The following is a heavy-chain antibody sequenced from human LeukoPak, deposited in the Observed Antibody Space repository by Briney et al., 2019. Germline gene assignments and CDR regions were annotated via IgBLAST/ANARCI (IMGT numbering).Heavy chain of an antibody. J-gene: IGHJ4*02. V-gene: IGHV3-23*01. CDR3: AKLSWSGRGYFDY. CDR1: GFTLSSYS. D-gene: IGHD3-3*01. Sequence: GGALRLSCAASGFTLSSYSMSWGRPAPGEGLEWGSAISGSGGSTYYADSVKGRFTISRDNSKNTLYLQMNSLRAEDTAVYYCAKLSWSGRGYFDYWGQGTLVTVSS. CDR2: ISGSGGST.